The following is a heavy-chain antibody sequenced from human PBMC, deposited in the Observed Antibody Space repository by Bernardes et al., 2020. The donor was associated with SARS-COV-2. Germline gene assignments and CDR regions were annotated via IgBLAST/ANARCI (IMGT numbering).Heavy chain of an antibody. V-gene: IGHV2-5*04. CDR3: VRPGHSISWYAFDF. CDR2: IYWDDDK. D-gene: IGHD6-13*01. CDR1: GFSLSTSGVG. J-gene: IGHJ3*01. Sequence: SGPTLVKPTQTLTLTCTFSGFSLSTSGVGVAWIRQPPGKALEWLAVIYWDDDKRYSPSLESRLSITKDTSKNQVVLTMTNMDYVDTGTYYCVRPGHSISWYAFDFWGQGTMVTVSS.